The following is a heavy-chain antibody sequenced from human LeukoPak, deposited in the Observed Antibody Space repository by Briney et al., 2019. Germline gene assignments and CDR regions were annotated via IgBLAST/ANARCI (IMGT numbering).Heavy chain of an antibody. CDR3: ARASRTRKITMVRGANWFDP. D-gene: IGHD3-10*01. CDR1: GGSVSSGSYY. Sequence: SETLSLTCTVSGGSVSSGSYYWSWIRQPPGKGLEWIGYIYYSGSTNYNPSLKSRVTISVDTSKNQFSLKLSSVTATDTAVYYCARASRTRKITMVRGANWFDPWGQGTLVTVSS. V-gene: IGHV4-61*01. J-gene: IGHJ5*02. CDR2: IYYSGST.